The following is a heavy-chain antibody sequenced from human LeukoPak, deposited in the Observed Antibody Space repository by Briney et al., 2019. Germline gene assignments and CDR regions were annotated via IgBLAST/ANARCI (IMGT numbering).Heavy chain of an antibody. CDR2: IWYGGSNK. CDR3: AKEMGGDSSGFDY. J-gene: IGHJ4*02. Sequence: GGSLRLSCAASGFTFSSYGMHWVRQAPGKGLEWVAVIWYGGSNKYYADSVKGRFTISRDNSKNTLYLQMNSLRAEDTAVYYCAKEMGGDSSGFDYWGQGTLVTVSS. V-gene: IGHV3-30*02. D-gene: IGHD3-22*01. CDR1: GFTFSSYG.